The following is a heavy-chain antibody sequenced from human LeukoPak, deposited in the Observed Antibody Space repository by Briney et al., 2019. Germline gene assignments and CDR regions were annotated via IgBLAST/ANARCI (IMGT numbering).Heavy chain of an antibody. D-gene: IGHD6-13*01. Sequence: GGSLRLSCAASGFTFSSYAMTWVRQAPGKGLELVAAISDSGGSTCYADSVKGRFTISKDNSKNTLYLQMNSLRAEDTAVYYCAKTRPLDSSSWSHGDYWGQGTLVTVSS. CDR3: AKTRPLDSSSWSHGDY. CDR2: ISDSGGST. CDR1: GFTFSSYA. V-gene: IGHV3-23*01. J-gene: IGHJ4*02.